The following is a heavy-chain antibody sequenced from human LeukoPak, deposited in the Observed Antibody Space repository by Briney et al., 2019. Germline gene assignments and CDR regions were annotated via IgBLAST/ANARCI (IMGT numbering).Heavy chain of an antibody. Sequence: GRSLRLSCAASGFTFSSYGMHWVRQAPGKGLEWVAVISYDGSNKYYADSVKGRFTISRDNSKNTPYLQMNSLRAEDTAVYYCAKDSSGYAFDYWGQGTLVTVSS. J-gene: IGHJ4*02. CDR1: GFTFSSYG. D-gene: IGHD3-22*01. CDR2: ISYDGSNK. CDR3: AKDSSGYAFDY. V-gene: IGHV3-30*18.